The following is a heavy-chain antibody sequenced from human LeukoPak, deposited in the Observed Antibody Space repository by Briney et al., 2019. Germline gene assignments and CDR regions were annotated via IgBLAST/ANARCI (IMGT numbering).Heavy chain of an antibody. V-gene: IGHV3-23*01. CDR2: IGGSGGTT. J-gene: IGHJ4*02. D-gene: IGHD3-22*01. CDR3: AKGSRQDYDTSGYFY. Sequence: GGSLRLSCVASGFSFSSYAMSWVRQAPGKGLEWVSAIGGSGGTTYHADSVKGRCTISRDNSKNTLYLHMNSLRAEDTAVYYCAKGSRQDYDTSGYFYWGQGTLVTVSS. CDR1: GFSFSSYA.